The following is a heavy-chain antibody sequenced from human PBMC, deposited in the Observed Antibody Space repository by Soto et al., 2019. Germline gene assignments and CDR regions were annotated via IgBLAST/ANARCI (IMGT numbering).Heavy chain of an antibody. V-gene: IGHV4-39*02. D-gene: IGHD2-15*01. J-gene: IGHJ4*02. CDR1: GGSISSSSYY. CDR3: AREGGGYCSAGSCQGDY. Sequence: SETLSLTCTVSGGSISSSSYYWGWIRQPPGKGLEWIGSIYYRGNTYYNPSLKSRVTISVDTSKNQFSLKLSSVTAADTAVYYCAREGGGYCSAGSCQGDYWGQGTLVSVS. CDR2: IYYRGNT.